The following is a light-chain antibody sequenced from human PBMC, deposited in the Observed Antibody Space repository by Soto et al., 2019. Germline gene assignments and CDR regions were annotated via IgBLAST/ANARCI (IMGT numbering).Light chain of an antibody. Sequence: DIVMTQSPLSLPVTPGEPASISCRSNQSLLHSNGFNYLDWYLQKPGQSPQLLIYLAFNRASGVPDRFSCSGSGTDFTLKIRRVEAEDVGIYYCMETLQTWTFGQGTKVEIK. CDR3: METLQTWT. J-gene: IGKJ1*01. CDR1: QSLLHSNGFNY. V-gene: IGKV2-28*01. CDR2: LAF.